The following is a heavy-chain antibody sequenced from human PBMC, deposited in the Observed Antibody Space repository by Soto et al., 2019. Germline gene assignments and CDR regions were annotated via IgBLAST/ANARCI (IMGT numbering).Heavy chain of an antibody. CDR3: ARDYGDYVGYGMDV. CDR2: IYYSGST. J-gene: IGHJ6*02. Sequence: SSETLSLTCTVSGGSVSSGSYYWSWIRQPPGKGLEWIGYIYYSGSTNYNPSLKSRVTISVDTSKNQSSLKLSSVTAADTAVYYCARDYGDYVGYGMDVWGQGTTVTVSS. D-gene: IGHD4-17*01. CDR1: GGSVSSGSYY. V-gene: IGHV4-61*01.